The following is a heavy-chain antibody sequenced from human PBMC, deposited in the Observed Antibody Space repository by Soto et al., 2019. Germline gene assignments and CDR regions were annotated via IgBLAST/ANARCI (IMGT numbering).Heavy chain of an antibody. V-gene: IGHV1-2*02. CDR3: ASAAVTGTAGLDF. D-gene: IGHD6-19*01. CDR2: INPNSGGT. CDR1: GYTFSGFY. Sequence: SLKGACKAAGYTFSGFYMHGVRQAPGQGLEWMGWINPNSGGTKSAEKFQGRVTMTRDTSISTAYMELGRLTSDDTAVYYCASAAVTGTAGLDFWGQGTQVTVSS. J-gene: IGHJ4*02.